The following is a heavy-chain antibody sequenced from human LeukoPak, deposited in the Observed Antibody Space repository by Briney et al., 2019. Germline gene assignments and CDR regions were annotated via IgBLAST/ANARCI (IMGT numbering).Heavy chain of an antibody. CDR2: IWYDGSNK. J-gene: IGHJ3*02. CDR1: GFTFSSYG. Sequence: GGSLRLSCAASGFTFSSYGMHWVRQAPGKGLEWVAVIWYDGSNKYYADSVKGRFTISRDNSKNTLYLQMNSLRAEDTAVYYCATVPYPGMLAFDIWGQGTMVTVSS. D-gene: IGHD2-8*01. CDR3: ATVPYPGMLAFDI. V-gene: IGHV3-33*01.